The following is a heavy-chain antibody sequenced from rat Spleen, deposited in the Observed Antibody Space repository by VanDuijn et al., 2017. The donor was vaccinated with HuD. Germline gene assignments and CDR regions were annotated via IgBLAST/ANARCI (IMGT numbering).Heavy chain of an antibody. Sequence: KGRFTVSRDNAKNTQYLQMDSLRSEDTATYYCAREEQLGFDYWGQGVMVTVSS. V-gene: IGHV5S13*01. J-gene: IGHJ2*01. D-gene: IGHD5-1*01. CDR3: AREEQLGFDY.